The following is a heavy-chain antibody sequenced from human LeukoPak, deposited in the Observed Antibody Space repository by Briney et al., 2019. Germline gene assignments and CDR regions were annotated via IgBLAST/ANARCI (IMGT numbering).Heavy chain of an antibody. CDR2: ISSSSTYI. CDR3: ARDEVYGEQYYFDY. D-gene: IGHD4/OR15-4a*01. J-gene: IGHJ4*02. Sequence: GGSLRLSCTASGFTFSSYWMNWVRQAPGKGLEWVSSISSSSTYIYYADSVKGRFTISRDNAKNSLYLQMNSLRAEDTAVYYCARDEVYGEQYYFDYWGQGTLVTVSS. CDR1: GFTFSSYW. V-gene: IGHV3-21*01.